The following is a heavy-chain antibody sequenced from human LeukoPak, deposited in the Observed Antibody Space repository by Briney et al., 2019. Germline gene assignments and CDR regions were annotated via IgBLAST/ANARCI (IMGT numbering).Heavy chain of an antibody. J-gene: IGHJ4*02. Sequence: KTSETLSLTCTVSGGSISSSSYYWGWIRQPPGKGLEWIGEINHSGGTNYNPSLKSRVTISVDTSKNQFSLKLSSVTAADTAVYYCARGLELSAGPQYYFDYWGQGTLVTVSS. CDR3: ARGLELSAGPQYYFDY. CDR2: INHSGGT. V-gene: IGHV4-39*07. D-gene: IGHD3-16*02. CDR1: GGSISSSSYY.